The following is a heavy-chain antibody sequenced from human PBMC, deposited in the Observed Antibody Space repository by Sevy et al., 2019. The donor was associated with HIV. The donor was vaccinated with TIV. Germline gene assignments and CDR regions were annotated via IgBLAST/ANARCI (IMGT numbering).Heavy chain of an antibody. V-gene: IGHV3-7*01. CDR1: GFTFSPYW. D-gene: IGHD1-26*01. Sequence: GGSLSLSCAASGFTFSPYWMTWVRQAPGKGLEWVVNIRPDGSDKYYVDSVKGRFTISRDNAKNSLYLQMNSLRADDTAMYYCARGVGLDCWGQGALVTVSS. CDR3: ARGVGLDC. J-gene: IGHJ4*02. CDR2: IRPDGSDK.